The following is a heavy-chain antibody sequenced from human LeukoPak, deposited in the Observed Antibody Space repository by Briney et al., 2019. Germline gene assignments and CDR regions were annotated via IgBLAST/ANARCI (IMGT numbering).Heavy chain of an antibody. Sequence: GESLKISCKGSGYSFTSYWIGWVRQMPGKGLEWMGIIYPGDSDTRYSPSFQGQVTISADKSISTAYLQWSSLKASDTAMYYCAASTGSAQYYYYGMDVWGQGTKVNVYS. CDR2: IYPGDSDT. J-gene: IGHJ6*02. CDR1: GYSFTSYW. CDR3: AASTGSAQYYYYGMDV. V-gene: IGHV5-51*01. D-gene: IGHD1-14*01.